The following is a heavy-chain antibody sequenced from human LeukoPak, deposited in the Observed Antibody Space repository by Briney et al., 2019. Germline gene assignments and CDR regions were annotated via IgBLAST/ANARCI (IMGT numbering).Heavy chain of an antibody. CDR2: INPNSGGT. Sequence: ASVKVSCKASGYTFTGYYMYWVRQAPGQGLEWMGWINPNSGGTNYAQKFQGRVTMTRDTSISTAYMELSRLRSDDTAVYHCARGRAVAILLDGMDVWGQGTTVTVSS. CDR1: GYTFTGYY. CDR3: ARGRAVAILLDGMDV. J-gene: IGHJ6*02. D-gene: IGHD6-19*01. V-gene: IGHV1-2*02.